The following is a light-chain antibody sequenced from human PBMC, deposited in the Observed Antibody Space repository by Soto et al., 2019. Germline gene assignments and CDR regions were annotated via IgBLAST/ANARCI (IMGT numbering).Light chain of an antibody. CDR1: SSNIGSNT. CDR3: AAWDDSLNGYV. V-gene: IGLV1-44*01. CDR2: SNT. J-gene: IGLJ1*01. Sequence: QSVLTQAPSASATPGQRVTISCSGSSSNIGSNTVNWYQQLPGTAPKLLIYSNTQRPSGVPDRFSGSKSGTSASLAISGLQSEDEADYYCAAWDDSLNGYVFATGTKVTVL.